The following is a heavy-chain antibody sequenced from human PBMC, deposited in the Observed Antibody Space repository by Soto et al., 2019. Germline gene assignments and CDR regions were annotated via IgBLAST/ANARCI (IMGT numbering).Heavy chain of an antibody. CDR2: ISAYNGNT. CDR1: GYTFTSYG. V-gene: IGHV1-18*01. D-gene: IGHD6-13*01. J-gene: IGHJ5*02. Sequence: ASVKVSCKASGYTFTSYGISWVRQAPGQGLEWMGWISAYNGNTNYAQKLQGRVTMTTDTSTSTAYMELRSLRSDDTAVYYCARETSSSWSYFRYNWFDPWGQGTLVTVSS. CDR3: ARETSSSWSYFRYNWFDP.